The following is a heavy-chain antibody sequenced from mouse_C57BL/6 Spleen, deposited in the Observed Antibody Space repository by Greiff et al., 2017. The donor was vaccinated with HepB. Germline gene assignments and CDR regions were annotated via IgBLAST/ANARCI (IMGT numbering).Heavy chain of an antibody. Sequence: VQLQQPGAELVMPGASVKLSCKASGYTFTSYWMHWVKQRPGQGLEWIGEIDPSDSYTNYNQKFKGKSTLTVDKSSSTAYMQLSSLTSEDSAVYYCARRGDYGPQYYYAMDYWGQGTSVTVSS. CDR1: GYTFTSYW. D-gene: IGHD2-4*01. V-gene: IGHV1-69*01. J-gene: IGHJ4*01. CDR3: ARRGDYGPQYYYAMDY. CDR2: IDPSDSYT.